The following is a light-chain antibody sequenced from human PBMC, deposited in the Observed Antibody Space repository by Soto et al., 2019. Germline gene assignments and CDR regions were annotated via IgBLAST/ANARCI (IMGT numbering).Light chain of an antibody. CDR1: HSVSSN. V-gene: IGKV3-15*01. CDR3: QQFNNWPPEWT. J-gene: IGKJ1*01. Sequence: EIVMTQSPATLSVSPGERATLSCRASHSVSSNLAWYQQKPGQAPRLLIFGASTRATGIPDRFSGSGSGTEFTLTISSLESEDFAVYYCQQFNNWPPEWTFGQGTKVDIK. CDR2: GAS.